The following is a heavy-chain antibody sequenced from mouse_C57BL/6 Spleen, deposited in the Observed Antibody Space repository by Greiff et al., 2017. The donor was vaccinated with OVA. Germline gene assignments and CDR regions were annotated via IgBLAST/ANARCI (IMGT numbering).Heavy chain of an antibody. J-gene: IGHJ2*01. CDR3: AREGTAQAYFDY. CDR1: GYTFTSYW. D-gene: IGHD3-2*02. V-gene: IGHV1-55*01. CDR2: IYPGSGST. Sequence: QVQLKQPGAELVKPGASVKMSCKASGYTFTSYWITWVKQRPGQGLEWIGDIYPGSGSTNYNEKFKSKATLTVDTSSSTAYMQLSSLTSEDSAVYYCAREGTAQAYFDYWGQGTTLTVSS.